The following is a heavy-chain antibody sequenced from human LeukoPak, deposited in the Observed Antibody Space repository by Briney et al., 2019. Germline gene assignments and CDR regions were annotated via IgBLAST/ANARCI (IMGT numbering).Heavy chain of an antibody. V-gene: IGHV3-23*01. CDR1: GFSFNGYA. J-gene: IGHJ4*02. CDR2: ISDSGAST. CDR3: AKGSRGYTHYYLDS. Sequence: GGSLRLSCAASGFSFNGYAMSWVRQAPGKGLEWVSSISDSGASTFYADSVKGRFTLSKDTSSNTLFLQMNSLRAEDTAVYYCAKGSRGYTHYYLDSWGQGTHVTVS. D-gene: IGHD3-10*01.